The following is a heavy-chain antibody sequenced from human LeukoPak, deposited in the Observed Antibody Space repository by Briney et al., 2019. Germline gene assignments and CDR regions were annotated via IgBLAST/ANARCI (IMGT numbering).Heavy chain of an antibody. V-gene: IGHV3-48*04. Sequence: PGGSLRLSCAASGFTFSSYSMNWVRQAPGKGLEWVSYISSSSSTIYYADSVKGRFTISRDNARNSVHLQLNSLRAEDTALYYCARGRGWVDHWGQGTLVTVSS. J-gene: IGHJ4*02. D-gene: IGHD6-19*01. CDR3: ARGRGWVDH. CDR1: GFTFSSYS. CDR2: ISSSSSTI.